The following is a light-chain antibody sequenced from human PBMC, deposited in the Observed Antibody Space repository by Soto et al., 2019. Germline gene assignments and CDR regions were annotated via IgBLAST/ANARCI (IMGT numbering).Light chain of an antibody. V-gene: IGLV2-11*01. CDR3: CSYAGRYTYV. CDR2: DIN. CDR1: SSDVGNYLY. J-gene: IGLJ1*01. Sequence: QSLLTQPRSVSGSPGQSVTISCTGTSSDVGNYLYLSWYQQHPGKAPKLMIYDINKRPSGVPGRFSGSKSGNTASLTISGLQAEDEADYYCCSYAGRYTYVFGTGTKITVL.